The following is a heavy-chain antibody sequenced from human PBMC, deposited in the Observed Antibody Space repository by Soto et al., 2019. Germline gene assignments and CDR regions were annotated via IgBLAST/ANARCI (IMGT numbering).Heavy chain of an antibody. D-gene: IGHD2-15*01. J-gene: IGHJ4*02. CDR3: AKDMRCSGGSCYSDFDY. CDR2: IGSSGDST. Sequence: EVQLLESGGGLVQPGGSLRLSCAASGFTFSSYAMSWVRQAPGKGLEWVSAIGSSGDSTYYADSVKGRFTISRDNSKNTLYLKMRSLRAVDTAVYYCAKDMRCSGGSCYSDFDYWGQGTLVTVSS. V-gene: IGHV3-23*01. CDR1: GFTFSSYA.